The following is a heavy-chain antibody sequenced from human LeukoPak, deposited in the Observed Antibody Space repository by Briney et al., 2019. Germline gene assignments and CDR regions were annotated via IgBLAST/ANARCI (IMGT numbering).Heavy chain of an antibody. D-gene: IGHD5-18*01. J-gene: IGHJ6*02. Sequence: GGSLRLSCVASGYTFSSHGMHWVRQAPGKGLEWVAVLWYDGSTTYYADSVKGRFTISRDDSKNTLYLQMNSLRADDTAVYCCARDPQHSMDVWGQGTTVTVSS. CDR3: ARDPQHSMDV. CDR2: LWYDGSTT. CDR1: GYTFSSHG. V-gene: IGHV3-33*01.